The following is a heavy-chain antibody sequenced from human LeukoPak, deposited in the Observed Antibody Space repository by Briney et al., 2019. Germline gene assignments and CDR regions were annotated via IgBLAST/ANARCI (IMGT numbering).Heavy chain of an antibody. CDR3: ARDDPFSTRGYSYGFDY. CDR1: GFTVSSNY. J-gene: IGHJ4*02. V-gene: IGHV3-66*01. D-gene: IGHD5-18*01. Sequence: PGGSLRLSCAASGFTVSSNYMSWVRQAPGKGLEWVSVIYSGGSTYYADSVKGRFTISRDNSKNTLYLQMNSLRAEDTAVYYCARDDPFSTRGYSYGFDYWGQGTLVTVSS. CDR2: IYSGGST.